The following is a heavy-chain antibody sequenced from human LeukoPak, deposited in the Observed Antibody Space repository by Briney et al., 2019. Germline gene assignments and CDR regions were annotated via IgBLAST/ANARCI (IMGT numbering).Heavy chain of an antibody. V-gene: IGHV3-23*01. D-gene: IGHD6-19*01. CDR3: AKDGAQYSSGPECDP. CDR1: GLPFSGTA. Sequence: GGSLRLSCAASGLPFSGTAMSWVRQAPGKGLEWVSAISHDGMNAYYADSVQGRFTISRDNSKKTVSLEMSSLTAADTGVYYCAKDGAQYSSGPECDPRGQGALVTVSP. CDR2: ISHDGMNA. J-gene: IGHJ5*02.